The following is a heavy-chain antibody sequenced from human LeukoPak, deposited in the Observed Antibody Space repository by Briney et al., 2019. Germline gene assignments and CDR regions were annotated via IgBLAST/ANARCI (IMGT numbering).Heavy chain of an antibody. V-gene: IGHV4-59*08. CDR2: IYHSGST. CDR3: ARFDYYGSGSYYEAFDI. D-gene: IGHD3-10*01. Sequence: SETLSLTCTVSGGSISSYYWSWIRQPPGKGLEWIGSIYHSGSTYYNPSLKSRVTISVDTSKNQFSLKLSSVTAADTAVYYCARFDYYGSGSYYEAFDIWGQGTMVTVSS. CDR1: GGSISSYY. J-gene: IGHJ3*02.